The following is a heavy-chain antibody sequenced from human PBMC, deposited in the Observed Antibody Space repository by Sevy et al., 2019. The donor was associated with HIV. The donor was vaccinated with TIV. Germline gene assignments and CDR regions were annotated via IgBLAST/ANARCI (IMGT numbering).Heavy chain of an antibody. V-gene: IGHV3-33*01. CDR1: GFTFSSYG. D-gene: IGHD5-18*01. CDR2: IWYDGSNK. Sequence: GGCLRLSCAASGFTFSSYGMHWVRQAPGKGLEWVAVIWYDGSNKYYADSVKGRFTISRDNSKNTLYLQMNSLRAEDTAVCCCARACGGGYSYGYFDYWGQGTLVTVSS. J-gene: IGHJ4*02. CDR3: ARACGGGYSYGYFDY.